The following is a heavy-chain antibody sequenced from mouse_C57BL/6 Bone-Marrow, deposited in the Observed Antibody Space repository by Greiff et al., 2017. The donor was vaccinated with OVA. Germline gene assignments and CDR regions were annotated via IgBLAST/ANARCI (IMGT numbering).Heavy chain of an antibody. CDR3: TTYRY. Sequence: VQLKESGAELVRPGASVKSSCTASGFNIKDDYMHWVKERPEQGLEWIGWIDPENGDTEYASKFQGKATITADTSSKTVYLHLSSLTSEDTAVYYCTTYRYWGQGTTLTVSS. CDR2: IDPENGDT. J-gene: IGHJ2*01. V-gene: IGHV14-4*01. CDR1: GFNIKDDY.